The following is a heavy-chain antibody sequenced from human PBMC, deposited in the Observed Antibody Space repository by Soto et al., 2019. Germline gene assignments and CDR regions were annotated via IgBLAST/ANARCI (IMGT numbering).Heavy chain of an antibody. CDR3: ARDAVAATGGFCPLDV. D-gene: IGHD6-19*01. CDR2: NNHNGGDI. CDR1: GFPISTYS. J-gene: IGHJ6*02. V-gene: IGHV3-48*01. Sequence: GGSLRISCAASGFPISTYSVNWVRQAPGEGLEWLTFNNHNGGDIYYADSVKGRFTIFRDTAKNSVYLQVDSLRPEDTAVFYCARDAVAATGGFCPLDVWGQGTMVTVSS.